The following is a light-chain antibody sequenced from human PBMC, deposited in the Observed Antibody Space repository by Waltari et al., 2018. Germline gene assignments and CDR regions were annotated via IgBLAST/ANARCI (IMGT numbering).Light chain of an antibody. CDR2: DTN. CDR1: PGQVISNYY. Sequence: QTVVTQEPSLTVSPGGTVTLTCASTPGQVISNYYPNWFQQKPGQAPRALIYDTNKKQPGTPARCSGALLGGKAALTLSGAQPEDEAEYYCVLYRGDAQWVFGGGTKLTVL. CDR3: VLYRGDAQWV. V-gene: IGLV7-43*01. J-gene: IGLJ3*02.